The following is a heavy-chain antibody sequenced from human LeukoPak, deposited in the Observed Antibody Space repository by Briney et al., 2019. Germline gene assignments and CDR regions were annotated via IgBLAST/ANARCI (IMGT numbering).Heavy chain of an antibody. CDR1: GFTFSSYG. Sequence: PGGSLRLSCAASGFTFSSYGMHWVRQAPGKGLEWVAAIWYDGSNKYYADSVKGRFTISRDNSKNTLYLQMNSLRAEDTAVYYCARDRPAEYSSGWYYYYYGMDVWGQGTTVTVSS. CDR3: ARDRPAEYSSGWYYYYYGMDV. J-gene: IGHJ6*02. D-gene: IGHD6-19*01. V-gene: IGHV3-33*01. CDR2: IWYDGSNK.